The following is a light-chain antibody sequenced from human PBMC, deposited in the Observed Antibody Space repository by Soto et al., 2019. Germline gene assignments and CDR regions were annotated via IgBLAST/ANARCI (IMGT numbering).Light chain of an antibody. CDR1: QSSFSTY. CDR2: VAS. V-gene: IGKV3-20*01. J-gene: IGKJ1*01. Sequence: EVVVTQSPGTLSLSPGERATLSCRASQSSFSTYLAWFQQKPGQAPRLLLYVASTRAAGLPDRFSGRGSGTDFNLPISSLEPEDFAVYYCQQYGRGPLTLGQGTKLDI. CDR3: QQYGRGPLT.